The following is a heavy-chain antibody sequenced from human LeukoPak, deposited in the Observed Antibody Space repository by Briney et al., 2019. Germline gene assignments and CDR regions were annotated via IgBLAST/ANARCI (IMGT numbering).Heavy chain of an antibody. J-gene: IGHJ4*02. CDR3: ARDNYGTLDY. V-gene: IGHV1-2*02. CDR1: GYTFTDYY. Sequence: ASVKLSCKVSGYTFTDYYIHWVRQAPGHGLEWMGWTSPKSGDTRYTQKFQGRVTMTRDTSISTVYMELDRLTFDDTAVYYCARDNYGTLDYWGQGTLVTVSS. CDR2: TSPKSGDT. D-gene: IGHD4-17*01.